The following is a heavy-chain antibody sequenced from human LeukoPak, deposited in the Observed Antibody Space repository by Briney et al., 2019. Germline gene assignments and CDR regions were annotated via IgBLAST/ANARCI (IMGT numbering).Heavy chain of an antibody. J-gene: IGHJ6*03. CDR1: GYTFTGYY. Sequence: ASVKVSCKASGYTFTGYYMHWVRQAPGQGLEWMGWINPNSGGTNYAQKFQGRVTMTRDTSTSTAYMELRSLRSDDTAVYYCARDRRYYDSSGHASVYYYYYMDVWGKGTTVTVSS. D-gene: IGHD3-22*01. V-gene: IGHV1-2*02. CDR2: INPNSGGT. CDR3: ARDRRYYDSSGHASVYYYYYMDV.